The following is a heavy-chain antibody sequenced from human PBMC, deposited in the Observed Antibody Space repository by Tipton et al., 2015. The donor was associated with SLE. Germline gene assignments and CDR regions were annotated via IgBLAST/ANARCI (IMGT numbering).Heavy chain of an antibody. D-gene: IGHD6-13*01. V-gene: IGHV4-59*01. CDR2: IYYSGST. CDR1: GGSISSYY. J-gene: IGHJ4*02. Sequence: TLSLTCTVSGGSISSYYWSWIRQPPGKGLEWIGYIYYSGSTNYNPSLKSRVTISVDTSKNQFSLNLSSVTAEDTAVYYCAKDRAYRIAAAGGGDYWGQGTLVTVSS. CDR3: AKDRAYRIAAAGGGDY.